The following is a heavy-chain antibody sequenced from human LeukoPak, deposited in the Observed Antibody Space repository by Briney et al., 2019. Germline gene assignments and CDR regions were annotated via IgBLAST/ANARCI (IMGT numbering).Heavy chain of an antibody. D-gene: IGHD4-17*01. V-gene: IGHV3-23*01. CDR1: GFTFSSYA. CDR3: AKGDMTTVTYAAFDI. J-gene: IGHJ3*02. CDR2: ISGSGNRT. Sequence: GGSLRLSCTVSGFTFSSYAISWVRQSPGKGLEWVSTISGSGNRTYYAKSVKGRFTLSRDKSKNTVYLQMNSLRAEDTAVYYCAKGDMTTVTYAAFDIWGQGTMVTVSS.